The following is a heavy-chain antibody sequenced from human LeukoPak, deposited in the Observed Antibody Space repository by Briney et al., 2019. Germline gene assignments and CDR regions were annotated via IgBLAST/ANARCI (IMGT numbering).Heavy chain of an antibody. V-gene: IGHV3-30*02. CDR2: IRYDGSNK. CDR3: AKDRPVGADAFDI. J-gene: IGHJ3*02. D-gene: IGHD1-26*01. CDR1: GFTFSSYG. Sequence: GGSLRLSCAASGFTFSSYGMHWVRQAPGKGLEWVAFIRYDGSNKYYADSVKGRFTISRDNSKNTLYLQMNSLRAEDTAVYYCAKDRPVGADAFDIWGQGTMVTVSS.